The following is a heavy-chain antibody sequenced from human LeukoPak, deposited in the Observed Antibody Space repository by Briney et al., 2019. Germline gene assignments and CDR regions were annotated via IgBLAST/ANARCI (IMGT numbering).Heavy chain of an antibody. V-gene: IGHV3-48*04. CDR3: ARESAYCSGISCYFDY. J-gene: IGHJ4*02. D-gene: IGHD2-2*01. CDR2: ITSSGRTI. CDR1: RFTFSNYW. Sequence: GGSLRLSCAASRFTFSNYWMSWVRQAPGKGLEWVSYITSSGRTIYYADSVRGRFTISRDNAKNSLYLQMNSLRAEDTAVYYCARESAYCSGISCYFDYWGQGALVTVSS.